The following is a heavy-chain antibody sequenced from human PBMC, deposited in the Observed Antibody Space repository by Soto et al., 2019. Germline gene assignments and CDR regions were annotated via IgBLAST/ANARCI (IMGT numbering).Heavy chain of an antibody. CDR1: DDSSRSVDR. Sequence: CHKRGVADDSSRSVDRWRLIKQPPGEGLEWSGRIYHSGSTYYNPSLKSRLTISVDTSKNQFSLKLSSVTAADTAVYYCARDAGLSRAYSGYGSPIYYYYYGMDVWGQGTTVTVSS. CDR3: ARDAGLSRAYSGYGSPIYYYYYGMDV. V-gene: IGHV4-38-2*01. CDR2: IYHSGST. J-gene: IGHJ6*02. D-gene: IGHD5-12*01.